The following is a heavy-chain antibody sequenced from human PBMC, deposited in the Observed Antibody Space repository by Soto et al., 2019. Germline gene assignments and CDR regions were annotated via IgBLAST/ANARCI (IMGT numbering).Heavy chain of an antibody. Sequence: GASVKVSCKASGGTFSSYAISWVRQAPGQGLEWMGGIIPIFGTANYAQKFQGRVTITADESTSTAYMELSSLRSEDTAVYYCARDRRGGGYYYYYGMDVWGQGTTVTVSS. J-gene: IGHJ6*02. V-gene: IGHV1-69*13. D-gene: IGHD3-10*01. CDR3: ARDRRGGGYYYYYGMDV. CDR1: GGTFSSYA. CDR2: IIPIFGTA.